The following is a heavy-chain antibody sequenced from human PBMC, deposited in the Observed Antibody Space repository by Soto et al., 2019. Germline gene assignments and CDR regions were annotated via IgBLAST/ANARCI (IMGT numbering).Heavy chain of an antibody. V-gene: IGHV4-39*01. CDR2: IYYSGST. CDR1: GGSISSSSYY. Sequence: SETLSLTCTVSGGSISSSSYYWGWIRQPPGKGLEWIGSIYYSGSTYYNPSLKSRVTISVDTSKNQFSLKLSSVTAADTAVYYCARHSYYAPFDYWGQGTLVTVSS. CDR3: ARHSYYAPFDY. D-gene: IGHD1-26*01. J-gene: IGHJ4*02.